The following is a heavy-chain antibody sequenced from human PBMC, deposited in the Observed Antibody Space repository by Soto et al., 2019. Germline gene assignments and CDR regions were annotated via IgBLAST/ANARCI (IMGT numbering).Heavy chain of an antibody. CDR1: GFTFTNYA. Sequence: GGSLRLSCVASGFTFTNYAMRWVRQAPGKGLEWVSSISGSGGTTYYADSVKGRFTFSRDNSKNTLHLQMNSLRAEDTAVYYCANDPSRIPYGIDVWGQGTTVTVSS. V-gene: IGHV3-23*01. J-gene: IGHJ6*02. D-gene: IGHD6-13*01. CDR3: ANDPSRIPYGIDV. CDR2: ISGSGGTT.